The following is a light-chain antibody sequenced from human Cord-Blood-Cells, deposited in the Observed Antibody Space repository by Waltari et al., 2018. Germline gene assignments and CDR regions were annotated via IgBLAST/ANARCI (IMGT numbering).Light chain of an antibody. J-gene: IGLJ3*02. CDR3: SSYTSSSWV. Sequence: QSALTQPASVSGSPGPSITISCTGTSSDVGGYNYVSWDHQHPGKAPKLMIYDVSNRPSGVSNRFSGSKSGNTASLTISGLQAEDEADYYCSSYTSSSWVFGGGTKLTVL. CDR2: DVS. CDR1: SSDVGGYNY. V-gene: IGLV2-14*01.